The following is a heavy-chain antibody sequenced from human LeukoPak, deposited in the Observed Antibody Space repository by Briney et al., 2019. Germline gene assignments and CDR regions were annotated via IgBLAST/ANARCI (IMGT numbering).Heavy chain of an antibody. D-gene: IGHD6-19*01. CDR1: GFTFSSYA. V-gene: IGHV3-23*01. Sequence: GGSLRLSCAASGFTFSSYAMSWVRQAPGKGLEWVSAISGSGGSTYYADSVKGRFTISRDNSKNTLYLQMNSLRAEDTAVYYCARDLLSSGYFDYWGQGTLVTVSS. CDR2: ISGSGGST. CDR3: ARDLLSSGYFDY. J-gene: IGHJ4*02.